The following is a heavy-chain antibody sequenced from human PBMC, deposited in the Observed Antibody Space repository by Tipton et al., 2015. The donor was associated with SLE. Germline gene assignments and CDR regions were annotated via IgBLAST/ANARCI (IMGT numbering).Heavy chain of an antibody. D-gene: IGHD7-27*01. J-gene: IGHJ6*03. CDR2: IYTSGST. CDR3: ARAPHLTGSYYYYYMDV. CDR1: GYSISSGHY. Sequence: TLSLTCTVSGYSISSGHYWGWIRQPAGKGLEWIGRIYTSGSTNYNPSLKSRVTISIDTPNNQFSLKLSSVTAADTAVYYCARAPHLTGSYYYYYMDVWGKGTTVTISS. V-gene: IGHV4-61*02.